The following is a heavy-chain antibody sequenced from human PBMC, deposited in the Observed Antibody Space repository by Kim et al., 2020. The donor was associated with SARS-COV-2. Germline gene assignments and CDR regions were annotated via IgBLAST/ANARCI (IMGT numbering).Heavy chain of an antibody. D-gene: IGHD6-13*01. CDR3: ARDWSPNRYSSSWAIDY. J-gene: IGHJ4*02. CDR2: IKQDGSEK. Sequence: GGSLRLSCAASGFTFSSYWMSWVRQAPGKGLEWVANIKQDGSEKYYVDSVKGRFTISRDNAKNSLYLQMNSLRAEDTAVYYCARDWSPNRYSSSWAIDYWGQGTLVTVSS. CDR1: GFTFSSYW. V-gene: IGHV3-7*01.